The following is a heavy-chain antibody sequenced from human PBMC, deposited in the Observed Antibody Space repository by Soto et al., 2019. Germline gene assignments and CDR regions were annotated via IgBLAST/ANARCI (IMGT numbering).Heavy chain of an antibody. J-gene: IGHJ4*02. CDR1: GFTFSSYG. D-gene: IGHD3-10*01. CDR2: ISYDGSNK. CDR3: AKDGGLLWFGELLYYFDY. Sequence: GGSLRLSCAASGFTFSSYGMHWVRQAPGKGLEWVAVISYDGSNKYYADSVKGRFTISRDNSKNTLYLQMNSLRAEDTAVYYCAKDGGLLWFGELLYYFDYWGQGTLVTVSS. V-gene: IGHV3-30*18.